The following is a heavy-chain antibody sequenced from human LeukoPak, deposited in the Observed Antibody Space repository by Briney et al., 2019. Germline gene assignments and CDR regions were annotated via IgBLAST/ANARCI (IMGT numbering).Heavy chain of an antibody. J-gene: IGHJ4*02. CDR1: GGSFSNYY. V-gene: IGHV4-34*01. CDR3: ARSRLSYFDTVTGFGPPTY. D-gene: IGHD3-9*01. Sequence: PSETLSLTCAVYGGSFSNYYWSWIRQTPGKGLEWIGEINHSGSTNYNPSLKSRLAISVDTSKNQFSLRLDSVTAADTAVYYCARSRLSYFDTVTGFGPPTYWGQGTLVTVSS. CDR2: INHSGST.